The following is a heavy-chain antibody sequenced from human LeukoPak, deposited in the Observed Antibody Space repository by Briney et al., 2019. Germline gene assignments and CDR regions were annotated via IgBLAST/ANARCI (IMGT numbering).Heavy chain of an antibody. CDR3: ARALSGYDENWFDP. V-gene: IGHV3-21*01. CDR1: GFTFSSYS. D-gene: IGHD5-12*01. CDR2: ISSSSSYI. Sequence: GVSLRLSCAASGFTFSSYSMNWVRQAPGKGLEWVSSISSSSSYIYYADSVKGRFTISRGNAKNSLYLQMNSLRAEDTAVYYCARALSGYDENWFDPWGQGTLVTVSS. J-gene: IGHJ5*02.